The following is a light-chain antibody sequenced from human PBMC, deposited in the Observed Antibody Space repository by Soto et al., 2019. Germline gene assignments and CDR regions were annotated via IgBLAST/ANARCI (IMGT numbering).Light chain of an antibody. Sequence: EMILTQSPGTLSLSPGETATLSCRASQSITSNLAWYQQKPGQAPRLLIYGASTRATGIPARFSGSGSGTEFTLTISSLQSEDFAVYYCQQYNIWPRTFGQGTKVDIK. CDR1: QSITSN. CDR3: QQYNIWPRT. J-gene: IGKJ1*01. CDR2: GAS. V-gene: IGKV3-15*01.